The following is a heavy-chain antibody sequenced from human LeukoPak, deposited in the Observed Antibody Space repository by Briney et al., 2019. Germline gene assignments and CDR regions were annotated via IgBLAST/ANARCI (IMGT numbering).Heavy chain of an antibody. Sequence: GGSLRLSCAASGFTFSDYYMNWFRQAPGKGLEWVSSISNTGNTIYYADSVKGRFTISRDNAANSLYLQMHSLRVEDTATYYCARDLLYVTTSDYWGQGTLVTVSS. CDR1: GFTFSDYY. J-gene: IGHJ4*02. V-gene: IGHV3-11*04. D-gene: IGHD4-11*01. CDR3: ARDLLYVTTSDY. CDR2: ISNTGNTI.